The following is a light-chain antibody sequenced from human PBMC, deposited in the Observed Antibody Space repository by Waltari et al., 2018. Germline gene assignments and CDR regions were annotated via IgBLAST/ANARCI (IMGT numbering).Light chain of an antibody. CDR2: VNSDGSH. V-gene: IGLV4-69*01. J-gene: IGLJ3*02. CDR1: SGHSSNV. CDR3: QTGGHGTWV. Sequence: QLVLTQSPSASASLGASVKLTCTLSSGHSSNVVALLQPRPAKGPRYLMKVNSDGSHSKGDEIPDRFSGSSSGAERYLTISSLQSEDEADYYCQTGGHGTWVFGGGTKLTVL.